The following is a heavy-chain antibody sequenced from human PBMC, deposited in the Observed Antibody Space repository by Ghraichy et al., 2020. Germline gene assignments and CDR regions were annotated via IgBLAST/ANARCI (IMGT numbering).Heavy chain of an antibody. CDR3: ASQPYYYDSSGGFDY. Sequence: SETLSLTCTVSGGSISSSSYYWGWIRQPPGKGLEWIGSIYYSGSTYYNPSLKSRVTISVDTSKNQFSLKLSSVTAADTAVYYCASQPYYYDSSGGFDYWGQGTLVTVSS. CDR1: GGSISSSSYY. CDR2: IYYSGST. V-gene: IGHV4-39*01. D-gene: IGHD3-22*01. J-gene: IGHJ4*02.